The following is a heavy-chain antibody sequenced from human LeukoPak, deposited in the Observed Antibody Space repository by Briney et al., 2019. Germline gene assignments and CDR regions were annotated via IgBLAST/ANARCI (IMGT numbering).Heavy chain of an antibody. CDR3: ARDGTAPGLYFDL. V-gene: IGHV3-7*01. CDR1: GFTFTDYW. J-gene: IGHJ4*01. CDR2: IRQDGGEK. Sequence: GGSLRLSCAASGFTFTDYWMNWVRQAPGKGLEWVASIRQDGGEKSYVDSVKGRFSISRDNTKNTLYLQMGSLRAEDTAVYYCARDGTAPGLYFDLWGQGTLVTVSS. D-gene: IGHD1/OR15-1a*01.